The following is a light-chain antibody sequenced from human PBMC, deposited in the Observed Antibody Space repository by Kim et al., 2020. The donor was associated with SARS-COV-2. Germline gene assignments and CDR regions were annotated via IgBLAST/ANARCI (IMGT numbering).Light chain of an antibody. V-gene: IGLV3-1*01. CDR2: QDT. J-gene: IGLJ1*01. CDR3: QAWDSSTAV. CDR1: KLGDRY. Sequence: LSPGQTATIPCSGDKLGDRYACWYQQKPGQSPVLVIYQDTKRPSGIPERFSGSNSGNTATLTISGTQALDEADYYCQAWDSSTAVFGTGTKVTVL.